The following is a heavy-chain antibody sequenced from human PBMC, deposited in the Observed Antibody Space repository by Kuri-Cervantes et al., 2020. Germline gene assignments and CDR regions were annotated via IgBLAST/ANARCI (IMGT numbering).Heavy chain of an antibody. CDR1: GFTFNNAW. V-gene: IGHV3-15*01. CDR2: IKSKTDGGTT. CDR3: AKGHLDTSIYDS. D-gene: IGHD2/OR15-2a*01. Sequence: GGSLRLSCAASGFTFNNAWMSWVRQAPGKGLEWVGRIKSKTDGGTTDYAAPVKGRFTISRDNSKTTLHLQMNSLRAEDTAVYYCAKGHLDTSIYDSWGQGTLVTVSS. J-gene: IGHJ5*02.